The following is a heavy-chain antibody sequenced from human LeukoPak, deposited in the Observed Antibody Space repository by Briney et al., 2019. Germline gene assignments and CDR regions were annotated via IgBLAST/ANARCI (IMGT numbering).Heavy chain of an antibody. V-gene: IGHV3-30-3*01. CDR3: ARDAADNYIWGSYDNWFDS. CDR2: ISKDGSNK. CDR1: GFTFSAYS. D-gene: IGHD3-16*01. Sequence: GGFLRLSCAASGFTFSAYSMHWVRQAPGKGLEWVAVISKDGSNKYYADSVKGRFTISRDKSKNTLFLQMNSLRADDTAVYYCARDAADNYIWGSYDNWFDSWGQGTLVTVSS. J-gene: IGHJ5*01.